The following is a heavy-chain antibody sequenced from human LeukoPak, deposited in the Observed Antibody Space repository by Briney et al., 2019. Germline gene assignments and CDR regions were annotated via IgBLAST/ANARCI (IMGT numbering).Heavy chain of an antibody. CDR2: IKPSVGTT. Sequence: ASVKVSCKASGYIFTNYYMHWVRQAPGQGLEWMGMIKPSVGTTAYAQKFQGRVTMTRDTSTNTFYMELSSLRSEDTAMYYCARDYDTIEGSGSYPSDYWGQGTLVAVSS. D-gene: IGHD3-10*01. CDR1: GYIFTNYY. CDR3: ARDYDTIEGSGSYPSDY. J-gene: IGHJ4*02. V-gene: IGHV1-46*01.